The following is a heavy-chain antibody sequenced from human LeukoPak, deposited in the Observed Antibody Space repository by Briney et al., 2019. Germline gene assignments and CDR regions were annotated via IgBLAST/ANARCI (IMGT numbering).Heavy chain of an antibody. Sequence: SETLSLTCTVSGGSISSSSYYWGWIRQPPGKGLEWIGSIYYSGSTYYNPSLKGRVTISVDTSKNQFSLKLSSVTAADTAVYYCARVVGSVVVPKRYFDLWGRGTLVTVSS. CDR2: IYYSGST. J-gene: IGHJ2*01. D-gene: IGHD2-2*01. V-gene: IGHV4-39*07. CDR3: ARVVGSVVVPKRYFDL. CDR1: GGSISSSSYY.